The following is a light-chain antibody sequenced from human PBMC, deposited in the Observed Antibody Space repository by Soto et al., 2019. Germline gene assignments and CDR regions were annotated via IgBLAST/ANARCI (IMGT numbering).Light chain of an antibody. CDR2: DTS. CDR3: QERSTWRRT. Sequence: EIVLTQSPATLSVSAGEGATLSGRASQSVSTYLAWYQQKPGQAPRLLIYDTSNRATGIPARFSGSGSGTDFTLTISGLEPEDMAVYFCQERSTWRRTFGQGTKVEI. J-gene: IGKJ1*01. V-gene: IGKV3-11*01. CDR1: QSVSTY.